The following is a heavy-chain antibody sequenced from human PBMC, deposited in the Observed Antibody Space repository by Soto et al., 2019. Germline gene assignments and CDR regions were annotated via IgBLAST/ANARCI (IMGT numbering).Heavy chain of an antibody. Sequence: QVQLVQSGAEVKKPGSSVKVSCKASGGTFSSYAISWVRQAPGQGLEWMGGIIPIFGTANYAQKFQGRVTITADESTSTAYMELSSLRSEDTAVYYCGYYDSSGGYYCYGMDVWGQGTTVTVSS. D-gene: IGHD3-22*01. J-gene: IGHJ6*02. CDR1: GGTFSSYA. CDR3: GYYDSSGGYYCYGMDV. CDR2: IIPIFGTA. V-gene: IGHV1-69*01.